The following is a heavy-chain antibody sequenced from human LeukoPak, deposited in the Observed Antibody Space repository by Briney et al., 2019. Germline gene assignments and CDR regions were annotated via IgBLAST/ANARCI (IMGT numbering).Heavy chain of an antibody. J-gene: IGHJ6*03. CDR3: ARDLWLRFGSEYYMDV. Sequence: ASVKVSCKASGGTFSSYAISWVRQAPGQGLEWMGGIIPIFGTANYAQKFQGRVTITTDESTSTAYMELSSLRSEDTAVYYCARDLWLRFGSEYYMDVWGKGTTVTVSS. D-gene: IGHD5-12*01. V-gene: IGHV1-69*05. CDR2: IIPIFGTA. CDR1: GGTFSSYA.